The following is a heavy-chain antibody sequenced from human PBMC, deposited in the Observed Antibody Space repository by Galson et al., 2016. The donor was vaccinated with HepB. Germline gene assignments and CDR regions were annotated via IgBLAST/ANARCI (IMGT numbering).Heavy chain of an antibody. CDR1: GYTFSSYG. CDR3: ARDSPSGYRSSSPGPITFYFYCMDV. Sequence: SVKVSCKASGYTFSSYGISWVRQAPGQGLEWMGWISAYNGDRNYAQKFRGRVTVTTVTSTSTAYMELRSLRSDDTAVYYCARDSPSGYRSSSPGPITFYFYCMDVWGQGTTVTVSS. J-gene: IGHJ6*02. V-gene: IGHV1-18*01. D-gene: IGHD6-6*01. CDR2: ISAYNGDR.